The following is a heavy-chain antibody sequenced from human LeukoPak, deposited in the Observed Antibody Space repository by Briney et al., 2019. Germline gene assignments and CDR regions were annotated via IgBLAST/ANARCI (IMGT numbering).Heavy chain of an antibody. CDR2: IYYSGST. J-gene: IGHJ3*02. CDR3: ARANTNNDAFDI. Sequence: SETLSLTCSVSGGSISSYYWSWIRQPPGKGLEWIGNIYYSGSTNDNPSLKARVTISVDTSKNQFSLQLSSVTAADTAVYYCARANTNNDAFDIWGRGTLVTVSS. D-gene: IGHD3-16*01. CDR1: GGSISSYY. V-gene: IGHV4-59*01.